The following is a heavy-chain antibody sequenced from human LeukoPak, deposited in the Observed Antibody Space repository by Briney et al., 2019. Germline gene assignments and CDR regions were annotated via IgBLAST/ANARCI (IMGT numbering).Heavy chain of an antibody. CDR3: ARDRDGYNWVDFDY. J-gene: IGHJ4*02. D-gene: IGHD5-24*01. CDR2: IIPIFGTA. V-gene: IGHV1-69*05. CDR1: GGTFSSYA. Sequence: SVKVSCKASGGTFSSYAISWVRQAPGQGLEWVGRIIPIFGTANYAQKYQGRVTITTDESTSTAYVELSSLRSEDTAVYYCARDRDGYNWVDFDYWGQGTLVTVSS.